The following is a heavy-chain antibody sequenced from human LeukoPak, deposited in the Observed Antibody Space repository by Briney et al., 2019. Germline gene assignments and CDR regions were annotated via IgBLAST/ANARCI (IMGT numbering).Heavy chain of an antibody. CDR1: GGSISSGSYY. V-gene: IGHV4-61*10. CDR3: ARGLYYYDSSGYGY. D-gene: IGHD3-22*01. J-gene: IGHJ4*02. Sequence: SETLSLTCTVSGGSISSGSYYWSWIRQPAGKGLEWIGYIYYSGSTNYNPSLKSRATISVDTSKNQFSLKLSSVTAADTAVYYCARGLYYYDSSGYGYWGQGTLVTVSS. CDR2: IYYSGST.